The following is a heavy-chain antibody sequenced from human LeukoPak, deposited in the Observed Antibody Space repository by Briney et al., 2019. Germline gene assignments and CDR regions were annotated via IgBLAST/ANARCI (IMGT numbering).Heavy chain of an antibody. D-gene: IGHD4-11*01. J-gene: IGHJ6*03. Sequence: SVKVSCKASGGTFSSYAISWLRQAPGQGLEWMGGIIPIFGTANYAQKFQGRVTITADESTSTAYMELSSLRSEDTAVYYCARGLYSNYYYYYYYYMDVWGEGTTVTVSS. CDR1: GGTFSSYA. CDR2: IIPIFGTA. V-gene: IGHV1-69*13. CDR3: ARGLYSNYYYYYYYYMDV.